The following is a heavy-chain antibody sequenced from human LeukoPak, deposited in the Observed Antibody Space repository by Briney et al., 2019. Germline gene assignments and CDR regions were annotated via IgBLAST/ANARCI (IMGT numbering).Heavy chain of an antibody. J-gene: IGHJ4*02. D-gene: IGHD1-26*01. CDR3: ARDPRRATYGS. Sequence: PGGSLRLSCAASGFTFSSYWMHWVRHAPGKGLVWVSRIKSDGSITTYADSVRGRFTVSRDNAKNTLYLQMNSLRAEDTAVYYCARDPRRATYGSWGQGTLVTVS. CDR1: GFTFSSYW. CDR2: IKSDGSIT. V-gene: IGHV3-74*03.